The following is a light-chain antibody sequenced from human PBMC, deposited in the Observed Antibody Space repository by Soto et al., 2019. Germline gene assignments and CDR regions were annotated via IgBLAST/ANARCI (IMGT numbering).Light chain of an antibody. CDR3: QQYDNLGLT. Sequence: DIQMTQSPSSLSASVGDRVTITCQASQDISNYLNWYQQKPEKAPKLLIYDASNLETGVPSRFSGSGSGTDFTFTISSLQPEDIATYYWQQYDNLGLTFGGGTKVEIK. V-gene: IGKV1-33*01. J-gene: IGKJ4*01. CDR1: QDISNY. CDR2: DAS.